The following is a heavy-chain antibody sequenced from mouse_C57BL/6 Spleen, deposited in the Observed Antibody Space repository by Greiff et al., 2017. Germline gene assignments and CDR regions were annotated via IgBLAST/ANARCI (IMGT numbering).Heavy chain of an antibody. J-gene: IGHJ3*01. CDR1: GYTFTSYW. Sequence: QVQLQQPGAELVKPGASVKMSCKASGYTFTSYWITWVKQRPGQGLEWIGDIYPGSGSTNYNEKFKSKATLTVDTSSSTAYMQLSSLTSEDSAVYYCARGDYYGSLPAYWGQGTLVTVSA. CDR2: IYPGSGST. V-gene: IGHV1-55*01. CDR3: ARGDYYGSLPAY. D-gene: IGHD1-1*01.